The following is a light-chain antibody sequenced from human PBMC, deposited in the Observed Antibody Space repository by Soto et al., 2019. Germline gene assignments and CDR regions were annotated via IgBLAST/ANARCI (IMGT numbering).Light chain of an antibody. CDR2: DVS. Sequence: QSALTQPASVSGSPGQSITISCTGTSSDVGAYNYVSWYQQHPGKAPKLMIHDVSNRPSGVSNRFSGSKSGNTASLTISGLHAEDEADYYCTSYTNSSTWVFGGVTKLTVL. CDR3: TSYTNSSTWV. J-gene: IGLJ3*02. CDR1: SSDVGAYNY. V-gene: IGLV2-14*01.